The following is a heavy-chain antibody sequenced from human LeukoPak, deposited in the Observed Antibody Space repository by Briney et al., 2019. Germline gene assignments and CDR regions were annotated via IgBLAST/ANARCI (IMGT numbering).Heavy chain of an antibody. D-gene: IGHD3-22*01. CDR3: ARHRYYYDSNGYYCVYFFDH. J-gene: IGHJ4*02. CDR2: ISYSGST. Sequence: PSETLSLTCTVSGDSISSSDCYWGWIRQPPGKGLEWIGSISYSGSTYFNPSLKNRVTISVDTSRDHFSLRLSSVTAADMSVYYCARHRYYYDSNGYYCVYFFDHWGQGTQVTVSS. V-gene: IGHV4-39*01. CDR1: GDSISSSDCY.